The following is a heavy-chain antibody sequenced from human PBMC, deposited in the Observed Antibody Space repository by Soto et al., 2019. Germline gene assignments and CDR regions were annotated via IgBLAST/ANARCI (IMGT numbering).Heavy chain of an antibody. CDR2: IYYSGST. CDR3: ARAGDDYGDYGQVYYYYYYMDV. J-gene: IGHJ6*03. D-gene: IGHD4-17*01. CDR1: GGSISSYY. Sequence: SETLSLSCTVSGGSISSYYGSWIRQPPGKGLEWTGYIYYSGSTNYNPSLKSRVTISVDTSKNQFSLKLSSVTAADTAVYYCARAGDDYGDYGQVYYYYYYMDVWGKGTTVTVSS. V-gene: IGHV4-59*08.